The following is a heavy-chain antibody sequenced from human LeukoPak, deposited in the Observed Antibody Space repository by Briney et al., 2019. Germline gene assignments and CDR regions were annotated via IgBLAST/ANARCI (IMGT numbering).Heavy chain of an antibody. V-gene: IGHV1-2*02. D-gene: IGHD2-2*01. CDR1: GYSFTAYY. Sequence: ASVKVSCKPSGYSFTAYYIHLVRQAPGQGLEWMGWINPNSGGTNYAQKFQDRVTMTWDTSVSTAYMELSSLTSDDTAVYYCASKGAGYCRSTTCQGAFDIWGQGSMVSVSS. J-gene: IGHJ3*02. CDR2: INPNSGGT. CDR3: ASKGAGYCRSTTCQGAFDI.